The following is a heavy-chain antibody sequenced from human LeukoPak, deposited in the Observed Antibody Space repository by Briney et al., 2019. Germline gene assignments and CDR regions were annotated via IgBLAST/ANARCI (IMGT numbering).Heavy chain of an antibody. D-gene: IGHD6-13*01. CDR1: GYTLTGYY. V-gene: IGHV1-2*02. CDR2: INPNSGGT. J-gene: IGHJ4*02. CDR3: APSATSIAAAYGY. Sequence: ASVKVSCTASGYTLTGYYMHWVRQAPGQGREWMGWINPNSGGTNYAQKFQGRVTMTRDTSISTAYMELSRLRSDDTAVYYCAPSATSIAAAYGYWGQGTLVSVSS.